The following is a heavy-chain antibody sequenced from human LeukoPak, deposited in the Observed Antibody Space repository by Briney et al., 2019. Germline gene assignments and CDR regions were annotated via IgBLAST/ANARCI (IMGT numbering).Heavy chain of an antibody. CDR1: GFTVSSNY. J-gene: IGHJ4*02. CDR2: IYSGGST. Sequence: GGSLRLSCAASGFTVSSNYMSWVRQAPGKGLEWVSVIYSGGSTYYADSVRGRFTISRDNSKNTLYLQMNSLRAEDTAVYYCARDDYGGNSFDYWGQGTLVTVSS. V-gene: IGHV3-53*01. CDR3: ARDDYGGNSFDY. D-gene: IGHD4-23*01.